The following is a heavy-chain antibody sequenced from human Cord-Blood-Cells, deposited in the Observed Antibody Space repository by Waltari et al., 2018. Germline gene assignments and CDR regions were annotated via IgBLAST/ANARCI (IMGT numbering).Heavy chain of an antibody. Sequence: ARGQRLEWIGWIVVGSGNTNYAQKFQERVTITRDMSTSTAYMELSSLRSEDTAVYYCAAGSLWSGYYAFDIWGQGTMVTVSS. CDR2: IVVGSGNT. J-gene: IGHJ3*02. D-gene: IGHD3-3*01. CDR3: AAGSLWSGYYAFDI. V-gene: IGHV1-58*01.